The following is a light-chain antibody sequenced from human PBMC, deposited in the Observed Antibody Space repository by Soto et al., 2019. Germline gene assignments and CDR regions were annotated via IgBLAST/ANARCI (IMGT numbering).Light chain of an antibody. CDR1: QSINNY. J-gene: IGKJ4*01. CDR3: LQSYRTTLT. Sequence: DIEMTQSPSSLSASVGDRVTITCRASQSINNYLSWYQQKPGKAPHLLIFGASTLQSGVPSRFSGSGSGTDVTLTISSLKNEDFSTYYCLQSYRTTLTFGGGTKVDIK. CDR2: GAS. V-gene: IGKV1-39*01.